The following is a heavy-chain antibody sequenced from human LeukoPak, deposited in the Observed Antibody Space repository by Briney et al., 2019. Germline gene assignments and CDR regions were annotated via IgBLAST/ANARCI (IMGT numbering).Heavy chain of an antibody. CDR1: GFTFSSYA. CDR2: ISGSGGST. D-gene: IGHD6-19*01. CDR3: AKDGSSSGWFDY. J-gene: IGHJ4*02. Sequence: GGSLRLSCAASGFTFSSYAMSWVRQAPGKGLEWVSAISGSGGSTYYADSVKGRFTISRDNFKNTLYLQMNSLRAEDTAVYYCAKDGSSSGWFDYWGQGTLVTVSS. V-gene: IGHV3-23*01.